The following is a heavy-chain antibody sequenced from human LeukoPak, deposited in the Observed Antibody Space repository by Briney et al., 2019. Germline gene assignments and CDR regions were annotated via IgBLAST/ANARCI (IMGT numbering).Heavy chain of an antibody. CDR1: GFTFGDYA. CDR2: IRSKAYGGTT. V-gene: IGHV3-49*04. D-gene: IGHD1-26*01. Sequence: GGSLRLSCIASGFTFGDYAMSWVRQAPGKGLEWVGFIRSKAYGGTTEYAASVKGRFTISRDDSKSIAHLQMNSLKTEDTAVYYCTRSESGTYKGGFDFWGQGTLVTVSS. CDR3: TRSESGTYKGGFDF. J-gene: IGHJ4*02.